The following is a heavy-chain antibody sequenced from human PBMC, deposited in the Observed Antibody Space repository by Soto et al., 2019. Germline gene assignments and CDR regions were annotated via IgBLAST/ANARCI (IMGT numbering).Heavy chain of an antibody. CDR3: ARGGGTILAPLP. Sequence: ASVKLCCKASGYNFNIYGINWVRQAPGQGLEWMGWINSNSGATKYAQKFQGRVTLSRDTSISTAYMELSGLRSDDTAVYYCARGGGTILAPLPWGQGTLVTVSS. CDR2: INSNSGAT. CDR1: GYNFNIYG. V-gene: IGHV1-2*02. D-gene: IGHD3-3*01. J-gene: IGHJ5*02.